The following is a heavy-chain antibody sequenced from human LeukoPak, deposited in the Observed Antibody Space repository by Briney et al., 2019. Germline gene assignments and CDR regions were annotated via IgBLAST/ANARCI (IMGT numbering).Heavy chain of an antibody. D-gene: IGHD3-22*01. V-gene: IGHV1-2*02. J-gene: IGHJ5*02. Sequence: GASVKVSCEASRYTFTGYYMHWVRQAPGQGLEWMGWINPNSGGTNYAQKFQGRVTMTRDTSISTAYMELSRLRSDDTAVYYCARGGITMIVVVITNGWFDPWGQGTLVTVSS. CDR3: ARGGITMIVVVITNGWFDP. CDR2: INPNSGGT. CDR1: RYTFTGYY.